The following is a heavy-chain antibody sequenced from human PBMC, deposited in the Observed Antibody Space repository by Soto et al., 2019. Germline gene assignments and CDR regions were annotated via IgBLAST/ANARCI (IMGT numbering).Heavy chain of an antibody. CDR3: ARGGIAVAGIYDY. CDR1: GGSISSGDYY. CDR2: IYYSGST. Sequence: SETLSLTGTVSGGSISSGDYYWSGIRQPPGKGLEWIGYIYYSGSTYYNPSLKSRVTISVDTSKNQFSLKLSSVTAADTAVYYCARGGIAVAGIYDYWGQGTLVTV. J-gene: IGHJ4*02. D-gene: IGHD6-19*01. V-gene: IGHV4-30-4*01.